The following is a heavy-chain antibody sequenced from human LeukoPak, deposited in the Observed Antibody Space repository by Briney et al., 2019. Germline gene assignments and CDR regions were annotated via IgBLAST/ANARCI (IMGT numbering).Heavy chain of an antibody. J-gene: IGHJ4*02. D-gene: IGHD6-6*01. CDR1: GFTFSSYW. Sequence: GGSLRLSCAASGFTFSSYWMSWVRQAPGKGLEWVANIKQDGSEKYYVDSVKGRFTISRDNAKNSLYLQMNSLRAEDTAVYYCAREGSYSSSSALYYFDYWSQGTLVTVSS. CDR2: IKQDGSEK. CDR3: AREGSYSSSSALYYFDY. V-gene: IGHV3-7*01.